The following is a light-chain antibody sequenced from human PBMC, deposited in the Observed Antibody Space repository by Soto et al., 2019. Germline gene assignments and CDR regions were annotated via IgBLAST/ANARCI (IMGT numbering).Light chain of an antibody. CDR2: DAS. CDR3: QQYSNWPFT. V-gene: IGKV3-15*01. J-gene: IGKJ2*01. CDR1: QGISTN. Sequence: EIVMTQSPATLSLSPGERATLSCRASQGISTNLAWYQQKPGQAPRLLISDASTRATGIPARVSGSGSGTEFSITLSSLQSEDCAVYYCQQYSNWPFTFGQGTNLEI.